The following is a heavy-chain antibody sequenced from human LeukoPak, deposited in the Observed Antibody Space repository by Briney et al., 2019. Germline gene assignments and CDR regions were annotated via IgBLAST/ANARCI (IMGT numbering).Heavy chain of an antibody. CDR1: GFTFSAYS. CDR2: ISSSGTSI. V-gene: IGHV3-48*02. Sequence: PGGSLRLSCAASGFTFSAYSMNWVRQAPGKGLEWVSYISSSGTSIYYADSVKGRFTISRDIAKNSLYLQMNGLRDGDTAVYYCARVHDSSGYYFSAFDIWGQGTMVTVSS. D-gene: IGHD3-22*01. J-gene: IGHJ3*02. CDR3: ARVHDSSGYYFSAFDI.